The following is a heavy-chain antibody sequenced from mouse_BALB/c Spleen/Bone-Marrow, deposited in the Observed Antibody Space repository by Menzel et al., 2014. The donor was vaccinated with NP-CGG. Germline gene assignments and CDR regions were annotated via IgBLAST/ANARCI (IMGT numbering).Heavy chain of an antibody. CDR3: ARPLYDGYYP. V-gene: IGHV1-9*01. D-gene: IGHD2-3*01. Sequence: QVQLQQSGGELMKPGASVKISCKATGYTFSSYWIERVKQRPGHGLEWIGEILPGSGSTNYNEKLKGKATFPADTSSNTAYMKLSSLTSEDTAVYYGARPLYDGYYPGGQGTTLTVSS. CDR2: ILPGSGST. J-gene: IGHJ2*01. CDR1: GYTFSSYW.